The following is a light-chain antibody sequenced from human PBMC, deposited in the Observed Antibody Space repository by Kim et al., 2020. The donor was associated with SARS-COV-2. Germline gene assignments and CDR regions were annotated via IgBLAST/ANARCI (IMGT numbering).Light chain of an antibody. CDR1: SNDVGYQG. J-gene: IGLJ3*02. CDR3: SAWDTNLSAWV. Sequence: SQSAPLTCTGNSNDVGYQGATCLQQPPGHPPKPLFDRNNNRPSGISERFSASRSGNTASLTITGLQPEDEADYFCSAWDTNLSAWVFGGGTQLTVL. CDR2: RNN. V-gene: IGLV10-54*04.